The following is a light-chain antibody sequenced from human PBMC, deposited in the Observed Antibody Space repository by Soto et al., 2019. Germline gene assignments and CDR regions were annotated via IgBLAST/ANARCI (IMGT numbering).Light chain of an antibody. Sequence: SYELTQPPSVSVSPGQTASITCSGDKLGDKYACWYQQKPGQSPVLVIYQDSKRPSGIPERFSGSNSGNTATLTISETQAMDEADYYCQAWDSNSGVFGTGTKLTVL. CDR3: QAWDSNSGV. V-gene: IGLV3-1*01. CDR2: QDS. J-gene: IGLJ1*01. CDR1: KLGDKY.